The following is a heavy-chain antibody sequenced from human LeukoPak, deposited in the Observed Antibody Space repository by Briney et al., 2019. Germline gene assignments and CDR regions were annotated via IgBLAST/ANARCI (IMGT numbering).Heavy chain of an antibody. V-gene: IGHV3-9*01. D-gene: IGHD3-9*01. Sequence: PGGSLRLSCAASGFTFDVYAMHWVRQAPERGLGWVSGISWNSGSIGYADSVKGRFTISRDNAKNSLYLQMNSLRAEDTALYYCAKDMSPDFDCSDYWGQGTLVTVSS. J-gene: IGHJ4*02. CDR2: ISWNSGSI. CDR3: AKDMSPDFDCSDY. CDR1: GFTFDVYA.